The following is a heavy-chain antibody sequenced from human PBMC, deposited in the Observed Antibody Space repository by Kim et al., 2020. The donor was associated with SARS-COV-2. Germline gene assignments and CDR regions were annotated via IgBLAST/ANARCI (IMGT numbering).Heavy chain of an antibody. Sequence: QTLSLTCAISGDSVSSNSAAWNWIRQSPSRGLEWLGRTYYRSKWSNDYAVSVRSRITINPDTSKNHFSLQLNSVTPEDTAVYYCARERDYGGNSADFDYWGQGTLVTVSS. CDR3: ARERDYGGNSADFDY. J-gene: IGHJ4*02. CDR2: TYYRSKWSN. CDR1: GDSVSSNSAA. D-gene: IGHD4-17*01. V-gene: IGHV6-1*01.